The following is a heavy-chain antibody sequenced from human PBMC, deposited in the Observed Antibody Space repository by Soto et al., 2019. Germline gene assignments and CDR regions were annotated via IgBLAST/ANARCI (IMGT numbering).Heavy chain of an antibody. CDR1: GGSFSGYY. D-gene: IGHD3-16*01. CDR2: INHGGST. V-gene: IGHV4-34*01. J-gene: IGHJ4*02. Sequence: PSETLSLTCAVYGGSFSGYYWSWIRQPPGKGLEWIGEINHGGSTNYNPSLKSRVTISVDTSKNQFSLKLSSVTAADTAVYYCARGLLRAPDYWGQGTLVTVSS. CDR3: ARGLLRAPDY.